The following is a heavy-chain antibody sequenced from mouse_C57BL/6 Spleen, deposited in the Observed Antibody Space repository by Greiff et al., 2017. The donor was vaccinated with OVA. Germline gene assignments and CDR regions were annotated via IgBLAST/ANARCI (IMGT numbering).Heavy chain of an antibody. Sequence: VQLVESGPELVKPGASVKISCKASGYAFSSSWMNWVKQRPGKGLEWIGRIYPGDGDTNYNGKFKGKATLTADKSSSTAYMQLSSLTSEDSAVYFCARSFGYYGSSYGYFDVWGTGTTVTVSS. CDR1: GYAFSSSW. J-gene: IGHJ1*03. D-gene: IGHD1-1*01. CDR2: IYPGDGDT. CDR3: ARSFGYYGSSYGYFDV. V-gene: IGHV1-82*01.